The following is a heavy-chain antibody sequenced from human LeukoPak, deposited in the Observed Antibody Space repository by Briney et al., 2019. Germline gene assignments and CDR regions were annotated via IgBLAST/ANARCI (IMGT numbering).Heavy chain of an antibody. J-gene: IGHJ4*02. CDR2: ISSSSSYI. CDR3: ARDPRSAAGFDY. D-gene: IGHD6-13*01. CDR1: GFTFSSYS. V-gene: IGHV3-21*01. Sequence: GGSLRLSCAASGFTFSSYSMNWVRQAPGKGLEWVSSISSSSSYIYYADSVKGRFTISRDNAKNSLYLQMNSLRAEDTAAYYCARDPRSAAGFDYWGQGTLVTVSS.